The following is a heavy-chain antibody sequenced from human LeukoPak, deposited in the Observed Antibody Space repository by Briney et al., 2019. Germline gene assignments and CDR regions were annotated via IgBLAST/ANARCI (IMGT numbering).Heavy chain of an antibody. Sequence: SETLSLTCTVSGGSISSYYWSWIRQPPGKGLEWIGYIYYSGSTYYNPSLKSRVTISVDTSKNQFSLKLSSVTAADTAVYYCARHRLQYQTSLIFDYWGQGTLVTVSS. V-gene: IGHV4-59*04. CDR3: ARHRLQYQTSLIFDY. CDR2: IYYSGST. D-gene: IGHD4-11*01. J-gene: IGHJ4*02. CDR1: GGSISSYY.